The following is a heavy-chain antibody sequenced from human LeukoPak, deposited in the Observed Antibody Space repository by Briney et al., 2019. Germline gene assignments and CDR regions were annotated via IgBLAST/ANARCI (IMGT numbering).Heavy chain of an antibody. D-gene: IGHD6-13*01. J-gene: IGHJ4*02. CDR3: ARSDKPGYSSSWYFDY. Sequence: SETLSLTCTVSGGSVSSGSYYWSWIRQPPGKGLEWIGYIHYSGSTNYNPSLKSRVTISVDTSKNQFSLKLSSVTAADTAVYYCARSDKPGYSSSWYFDYWGQGTLVTVSS. V-gene: IGHV4-61*01. CDR1: GGSVSSGSYY. CDR2: IHYSGST.